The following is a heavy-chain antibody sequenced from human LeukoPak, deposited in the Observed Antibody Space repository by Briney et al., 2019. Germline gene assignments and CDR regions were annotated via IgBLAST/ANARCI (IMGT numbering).Heavy chain of an antibody. J-gene: IGHJ6*02. V-gene: IGHV3-21*01. Sequence: VGCLRLSCXXXXXXXXSXSXNWVRQAPGXGLEWVSSISSSSSYIYYADSVKGRFTISRDNAKNSLYLQMNSLRAEDTAVYYCAHGGSGMDVWGQGTTVTVSS. CDR3: AHGGSGMDV. CDR2: ISSSSSYI. CDR1: XXXXXSXS. D-gene: IGHD3-3*01.